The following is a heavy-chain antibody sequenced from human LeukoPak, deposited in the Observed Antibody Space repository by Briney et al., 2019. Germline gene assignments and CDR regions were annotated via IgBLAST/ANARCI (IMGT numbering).Heavy chain of an antibody. Sequence: ASVTVSCKASGGTFSSYAISWVRQAPGQGLEWMGGIIPIFGTANYAQKFQGRVTITADKSTSTAYMELSSLRSEDTAVYYCARSKYSSGWTPVVLVKPGYMDVWGKGTTVTVSS. J-gene: IGHJ6*03. V-gene: IGHV1-69*06. D-gene: IGHD6-19*01. CDR1: GGTFSSYA. CDR3: ARSKYSSGWTPVVLVKPGYMDV. CDR2: IIPIFGTA.